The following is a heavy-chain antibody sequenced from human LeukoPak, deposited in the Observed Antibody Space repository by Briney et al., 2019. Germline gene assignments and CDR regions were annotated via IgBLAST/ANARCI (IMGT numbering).Heavy chain of an antibody. Sequence: SVKVSCKASGGTFSSYAISWVRQAPGQGLEWMGGIIPIFGTANYAQKFQGRVTITTDESTSTAYMELSSLRSEDTAVYYCANHMQLGPSAFDIWGQGTMVTVSS. D-gene: IGHD1-1*01. J-gene: IGHJ3*02. CDR2: IIPIFGTA. CDR3: ANHMQLGPSAFDI. V-gene: IGHV1-69*05. CDR1: GGTFSSYA.